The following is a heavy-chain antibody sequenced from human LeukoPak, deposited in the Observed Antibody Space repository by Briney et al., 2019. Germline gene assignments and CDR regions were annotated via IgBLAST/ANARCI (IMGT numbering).Heavy chain of an antibody. V-gene: IGHV3-72*01. CDR2: TRNKANSYTT. D-gene: IGHD5-18*01. CDR1: GFTFSDHY. CDR3: ARGYSYGHPHYYYYYMDV. Sequence: GGSLRLSCAASGFTFSDHYMDWVHQAPGKGLEWVGRTRNKANSYTTEYAASAKGRFTISRDDSKNSLYLQMNSLKTEDTAVYYCARGYSYGHPHYYYYYMDVWGKGTTVTVSS. J-gene: IGHJ6*03.